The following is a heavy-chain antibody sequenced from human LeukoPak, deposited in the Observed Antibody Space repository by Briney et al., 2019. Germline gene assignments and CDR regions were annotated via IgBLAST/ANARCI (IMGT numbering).Heavy chain of an antibody. CDR1: GGSISSYY. CDR3: ARRRGSGSYYNYYYYMDV. CDR2: IYYSGST. Sequence: SETLSLTCTVSGGSISSYYLSWIRQPPGKGLEWAGYIYYSGSTNYNPPLKSRVTISVDASKNQFSLKLSSVTAADTAVYYCARRRGSGSYYNYYYYMDVWGKGTTVTVSS. D-gene: IGHD1-26*01. J-gene: IGHJ6*03. V-gene: IGHV4-59*01.